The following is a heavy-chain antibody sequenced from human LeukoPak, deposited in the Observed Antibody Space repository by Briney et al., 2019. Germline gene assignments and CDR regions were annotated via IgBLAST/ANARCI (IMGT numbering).Heavy chain of an antibody. Sequence: ASVKVSCKASGYTFTSYDINWVRQAPGQGLEWMGWINTNTGNPTYAQDFTGRFVFSLDTSVSTAYLQISSLKAEDTAVYYCASSYCSGGHCYPQQTVYYFDFWGQGTLVTVSS. V-gene: IGHV7-4-1*02. J-gene: IGHJ4*02. CDR3: ASSYCSGGHCYPQQTVYYFDF. D-gene: IGHD2-15*01. CDR2: INTNTGNP. CDR1: GYTFTSYD.